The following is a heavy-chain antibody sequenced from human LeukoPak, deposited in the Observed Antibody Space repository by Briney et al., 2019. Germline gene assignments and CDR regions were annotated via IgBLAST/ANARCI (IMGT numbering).Heavy chain of an antibody. CDR3: AKDHSPYEDYYYGMDV. V-gene: IGHV3-43*02. CDR2: ISGDGDST. Sequence: PGGSLRLSCAASGLTFDDYGMHWVRQTPGKGLEWVSFISGDGDSTYYAESVKGRFTISRDNSKKSLYLQMNSLRNEDTAFYYCAKDHSPYEDYYYGMDVWGQGTTVTVSS. CDR1: GLTFDDYG. J-gene: IGHJ6*02. D-gene: IGHD3-10*01.